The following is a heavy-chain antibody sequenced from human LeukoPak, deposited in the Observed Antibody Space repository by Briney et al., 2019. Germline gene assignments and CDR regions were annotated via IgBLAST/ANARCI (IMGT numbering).Heavy chain of an antibody. D-gene: IGHD3-16*01. V-gene: IGHV4-34*01. CDR1: GGSFSGYY. CDR3: ARAPWGVDVSAFDI. Sequence: SETLSLTCAVYGGSFSGYYWSWIRQPPGKGLEWIGEINHSGSTNYNPSLKSRVTISVDTSKNQFSLKLSSVTAADTAVYHCARAPWGVDVSAFDIWGQGTMVTVSS. J-gene: IGHJ3*02. CDR2: INHSGST.